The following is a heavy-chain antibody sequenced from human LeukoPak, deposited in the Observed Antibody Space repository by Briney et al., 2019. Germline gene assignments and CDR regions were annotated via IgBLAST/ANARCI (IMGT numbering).Heavy chain of an antibody. V-gene: IGHV1-18*01. CDR3: ARVETFDPDTIFGVVDY. D-gene: IGHD3-3*01. CDR1: GYTFTSYG. CDR2: ISPYNGNT. Sequence: ASVKVSCKASGYTFTSYGISWVRQAPGQGLEWMGWISPYNGNTNYAQKLQGRVTMTTDTSTSTAYMELRSLRSDDTAVYYCARVETFDPDTIFGVVDYWGQGTLVTVSS. J-gene: IGHJ4*02.